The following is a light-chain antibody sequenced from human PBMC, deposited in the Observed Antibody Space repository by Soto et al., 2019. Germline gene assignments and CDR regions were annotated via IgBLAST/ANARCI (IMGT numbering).Light chain of an antibody. CDR1: TSDVGASTY. CDR3: SSYTTTNTLFV. V-gene: IGLV2-14*01. CDR2: EVS. J-gene: IGLJ1*01. Sequence: QSVLTQPASVSGSPGQSITISCTGTTSDVGASTYVSWYQQHPGKAPKLMIYEVSNRPSGVSNRFSGSKSGNTASLTISGLQAEDEAYYYCSSYTTTNTLFVFGSGTKVTVL.